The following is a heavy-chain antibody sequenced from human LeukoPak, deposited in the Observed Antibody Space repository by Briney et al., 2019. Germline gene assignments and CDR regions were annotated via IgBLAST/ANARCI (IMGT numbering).Heavy chain of an antibody. D-gene: IGHD2-8*01. CDR3: ARDLYAYGSY. CDR1: GFTFSSTY. J-gene: IGHJ4*02. Sequence: GGSLRLSCAASGFTFSSTYMSWVRQAPGKGLEWVSVIYSGGTTYYADSVKGRFTISRDNSKNTLYLQMNSLRTEDTAVYYCARDLYAYGSYWGQGTLVTVSS. CDR2: IYSGGTT. V-gene: IGHV3-66*01.